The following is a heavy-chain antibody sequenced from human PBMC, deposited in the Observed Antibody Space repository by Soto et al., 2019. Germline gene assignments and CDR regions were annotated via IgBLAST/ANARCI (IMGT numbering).Heavy chain of an antibody. V-gene: IGHV4-34*01. CDR3: VRGQWLPRGEY. CDR2: INHSGST. D-gene: IGHD6-19*01. CDR1: GGSFSGFF. Sequence: QVQLQQWGAGLLKPSETLSLTCAVYGGSFSGFFWTWIRQPPGKGLEWIGEINHSGSTNYNPSLKSRVSISVDTSENQFSLRLTSVTAADTAVYYCVRGQWLPRGEYWGQETLVTVSS. J-gene: IGHJ4*02.